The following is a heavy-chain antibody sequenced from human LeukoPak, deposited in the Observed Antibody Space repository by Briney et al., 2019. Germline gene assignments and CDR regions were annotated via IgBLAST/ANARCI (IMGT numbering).Heavy chain of an antibody. CDR1: GFTFSSYW. V-gene: IGHV3-21*01. Sequence: PGGSLRLSCAASGFTFSSYWMHWVRQAPGKGLEWVSSISGDSTYIYNAGSVKGRFTISRDNAQASLYLQMISLRADDTAVYYCARVSGRLERQSDLDYWGQGTLVIVSS. D-gene: IGHD1-1*01. CDR3: ARVSGRLERQSDLDY. CDR2: ISGDSTYI. J-gene: IGHJ4*02.